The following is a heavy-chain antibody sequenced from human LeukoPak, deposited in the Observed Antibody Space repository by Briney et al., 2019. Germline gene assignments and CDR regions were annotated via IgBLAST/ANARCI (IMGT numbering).Heavy chain of an antibody. J-gene: IGHJ6*03. CDR3: AKGYGYKSRYFYYYMDV. Sequence: GGSLRLSCAASGFTFSSSAMSWVRQAPGKGLEWVSSISGSGSGGSTYYADSVKGRFTISRDNSKNTLYLQMNSLRAEDTALYYCAKGYGYKSRYFYYYMDVWGKGTTVTVSS. CDR2: ISGSGSGGST. CDR1: GFTFSSSA. D-gene: IGHD5-24*01. V-gene: IGHV3-23*01.